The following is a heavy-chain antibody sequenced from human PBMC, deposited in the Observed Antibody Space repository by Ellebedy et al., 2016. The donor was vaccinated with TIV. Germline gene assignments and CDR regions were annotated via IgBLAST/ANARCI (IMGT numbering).Heavy chain of an antibody. D-gene: IGHD6-19*01. CDR2: ISSYNGNT. Sequence: AASVKVSCKASGYTFTAYGISWVRQAPGQGPEWMGWISSYNGNTNYAQSFQGRVTMTTETSTSTVHMELASLRSDDTAVYYCARDQRGGYSSGWFNYWGQGTRVTVSS. V-gene: IGHV1-18*04. CDR3: ARDQRGGYSSGWFNY. J-gene: IGHJ4*02. CDR1: GYTFTAYG.